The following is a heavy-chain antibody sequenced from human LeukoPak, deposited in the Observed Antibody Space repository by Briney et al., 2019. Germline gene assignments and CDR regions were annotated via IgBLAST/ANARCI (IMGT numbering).Heavy chain of an antibody. V-gene: IGHV3-11*01. D-gene: IGHD3-22*01. J-gene: IGHJ4*02. CDR1: GSTFSDYY. Sequence: GGSLRLSCAASGSTFSDYYMSWIRQAPGKGLEWVSYISSSGSTIYYADSVKGRFTISRDNAKNSLYLQMNSLRAEDTAVYYCARYYYDSSGYYYFDYWGQGTLVTVSS. CDR3: ARYYYDSSGYYYFDY. CDR2: ISSSGSTI.